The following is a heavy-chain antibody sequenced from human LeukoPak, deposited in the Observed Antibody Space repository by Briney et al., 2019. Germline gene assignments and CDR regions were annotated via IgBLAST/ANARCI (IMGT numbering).Heavy chain of an antibody. J-gene: IGHJ4*02. CDR3: ARGSVYVQPFDY. CDR2: MYHSGNT. D-gene: IGHD2-8*01. Sequence: SETLSLTCTVSDYSISSGYYWGWIRQPPGKGLEWIGSMYHSGNTYYNPSLKSRVTISVDTSKNQFSLKLSSVTAADTAVYYCARGSVYVQPFDYWGQGTLVTVSS. CDR1: DYSISSGYY. V-gene: IGHV4-38-2*02.